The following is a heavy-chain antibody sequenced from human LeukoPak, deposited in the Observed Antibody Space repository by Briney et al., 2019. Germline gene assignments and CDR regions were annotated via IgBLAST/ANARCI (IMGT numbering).Heavy chain of an antibody. CDR2: IYYPGSP. CDR3: ARGGENYSDSSGYYSLDH. CDR1: GASISSGVSF. D-gene: IGHD3-22*01. V-gene: IGHV4-31*02. J-gene: IGHJ4*02. Sequence: KTSQTLSLTCIVSGASISSGVSFWTWIRPHPGRGLELFAHIYYPGSPYYNPSLKSQITISVDTAKNQFSLKLRSVTAADTAVYYCARGGENYSDSSGYYSLDHGGQGTRVTVPS.